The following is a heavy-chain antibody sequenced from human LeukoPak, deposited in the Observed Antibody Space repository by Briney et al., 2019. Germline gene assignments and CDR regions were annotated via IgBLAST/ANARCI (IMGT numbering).Heavy chain of an antibody. CDR1: GFNFSIYG. Sequence: QPGGSLRLSGAASGFNFSIYGMHWVRQAPGKGLEWVTFVRYDQSATVYADSVQGRFAISRDNSKNTVYLQMNSLRVEDTALYFCVKDQGECPGSRCYLRFLEYWGQGTLVIVSS. J-gene: IGHJ4*02. D-gene: IGHD3-3*01. CDR2: VRYDQSAT. V-gene: IGHV3-30*02. CDR3: VKDQGECPGSRCYLRFLEY.